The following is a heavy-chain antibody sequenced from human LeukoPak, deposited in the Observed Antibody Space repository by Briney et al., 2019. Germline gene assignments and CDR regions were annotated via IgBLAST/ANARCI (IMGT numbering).Heavy chain of an antibody. D-gene: IGHD5-12*01. CDR2: ISYDGSNK. J-gene: IGHJ6*02. Sequence: QPGRSLRLSCAASGFTFSSYAMHWVRQAPGKGLEWVAVISYDGSNKYYADSVKGRFTISRDNSKNTLYLQMNSLRAEDTAVYYCARSLSGYGNYYYGMDVWGQGTTVTVPS. V-gene: IGHV3-30-3*01. CDR1: GFTFSSYA. CDR3: ARSLSGYGNYYYGMDV.